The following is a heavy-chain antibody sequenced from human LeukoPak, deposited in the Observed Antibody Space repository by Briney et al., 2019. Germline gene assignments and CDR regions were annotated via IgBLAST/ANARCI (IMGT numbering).Heavy chain of an antibody. CDR3: ARGGIVVVPAAIGAFDI. D-gene: IGHD2-2*01. CDR1: GFTFSSYG. J-gene: IGHJ3*02. Sequence: GRSLRLSCAASGFTFSSYGMHWVRQAPGKGLEWVPVIWYDGSNKYYADSVKGRFTISRDNSKNTLYLQMNSLRAEDTAVYYCARGGIVVVPAAIGAFDIWGQGTMVTVSS. V-gene: IGHV3-33*01. CDR2: IWYDGSNK.